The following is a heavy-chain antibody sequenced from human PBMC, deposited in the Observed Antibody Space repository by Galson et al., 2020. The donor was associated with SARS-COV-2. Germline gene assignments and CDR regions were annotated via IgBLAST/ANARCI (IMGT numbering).Heavy chain of an antibody. J-gene: IGHJ2*01. CDR2: IYYSGST. D-gene: IGHD5-12*01. CDR1: GGSISSYY. CDR3: ARHFVPRWLDVYWYFDL. V-gene: IGHV4-59*08. Sequence: SETLSLTCTVSGGSISSYYWSWIRQPPGKGLEWIGYIYYSGSTNYNPSLKSRVTISVDTSKNQFSLKLSSVTAADTAVYYCARHFVPRWLDVYWYFDLWGRGTLVTVSS.